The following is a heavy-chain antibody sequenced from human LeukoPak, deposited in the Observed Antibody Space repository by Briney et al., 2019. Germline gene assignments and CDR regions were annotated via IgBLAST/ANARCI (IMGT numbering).Heavy chain of an antibody. Sequence: GGSLRLSCVASGFTFSSYAMHWVRQAPGKGLEWVAVISYDGSNKYYADSVKGRFTISRDNSKNTLYLQMNSLRAEDTAVYYCARESGDIPYQIDYWGQGTLVTVSS. CDR3: ARESGDIPYQIDY. D-gene: IGHD4-17*01. V-gene: IGHV3-30*04. CDR2: ISYDGSNK. CDR1: GFTFSSYA. J-gene: IGHJ4*02.